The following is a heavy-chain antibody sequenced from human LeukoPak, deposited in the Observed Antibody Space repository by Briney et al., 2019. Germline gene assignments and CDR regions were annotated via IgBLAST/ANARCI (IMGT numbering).Heavy chain of an antibody. J-gene: IGHJ4*02. CDR1: GFTFSSYS. CDR3: ARGIAARPGY. Sequence: GGSLRLSCAASGFTFSSYSMNWVRQAPGKGLEWVSSISSSSSYIYYADSVEGRFTISRDNAKNSLYLQMNSLRAEDTAVYYCARGIAARPGYWGQGTLVTVSS. V-gene: IGHV3-21*01. D-gene: IGHD6-6*01. CDR2: ISSSSSYI.